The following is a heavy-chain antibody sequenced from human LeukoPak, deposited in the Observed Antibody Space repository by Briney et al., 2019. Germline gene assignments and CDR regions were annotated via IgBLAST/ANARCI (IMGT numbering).Heavy chain of an antibody. D-gene: IGHD3-10*01. V-gene: IGHV3-23*01. J-gene: IGHJ4*02. Sequence: ETLSLTCTVSGVSIKTNSDYWGWLRQPPGKGLEWVSAISGDGVSTYYADSVKGRFTISRDNSKNTVYLQMDSLRAEDTAVYYCARYGPVPHWGQGTLVTVSS. CDR3: ARYGPVPH. CDR2: ISGDGVST. CDR1: GVSIKTNSDY.